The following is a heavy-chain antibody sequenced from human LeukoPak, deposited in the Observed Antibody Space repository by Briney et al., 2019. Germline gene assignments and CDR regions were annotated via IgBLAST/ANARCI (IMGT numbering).Heavy chain of an antibody. Sequence: PGGSLRLSCAASGFTFSSYWMSWVRQAPGKGLEWVANIKQDGSEKYYVDSVKGRSTISRDNAKNSLYLQMNSLRAEDTAVYYCARNSVVVVAATLSFDYWGQGTLVTVSS. CDR1: GFTFSSYW. D-gene: IGHD2-15*01. CDR2: IKQDGSEK. J-gene: IGHJ4*02. CDR3: ARNSVVVVAATLSFDY. V-gene: IGHV3-7*01.